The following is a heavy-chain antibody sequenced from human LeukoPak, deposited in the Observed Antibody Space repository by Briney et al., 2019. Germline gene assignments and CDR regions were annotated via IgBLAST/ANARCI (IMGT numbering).Heavy chain of an antibody. J-gene: IGHJ4*02. CDR1: GGSCSGYY. CDR3: ARGDNWKRQIGY. Sequence: PSETLSLTCAVYGGSCSGYYWSWVRQPPGKGLEWIGEINHSGSTNYNPSLKSRVTISVDTSKNQFSLKLSSVTAADTAVYYCARGDNWKRQIGYWGQGTLVTVSS. CDR2: INHSGST. D-gene: IGHD1-1*01. V-gene: IGHV4-34*01.